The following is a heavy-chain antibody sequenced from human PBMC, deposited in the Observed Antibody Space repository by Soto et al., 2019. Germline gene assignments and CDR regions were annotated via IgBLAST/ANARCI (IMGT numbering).Heavy chain of an antibody. J-gene: IGHJ6*03. D-gene: IGHD6-13*01. CDR3: AKGLDGSSWYIGGYYYYYYMDV. CDR1: GFTFSSYG. V-gene: IGHV3-30*18. Sequence: GGSLRLSCAASGFTFSSYGMHWVRQAPGKGLEWVAVISYDGSNKYYADSVKGRFTISRDNSKNTLYLQMNSLRAEDTAVYYCAKGLDGSSWYIGGYYYYYYMDVWGKGTTVTVSS. CDR2: ISYDGSNK.